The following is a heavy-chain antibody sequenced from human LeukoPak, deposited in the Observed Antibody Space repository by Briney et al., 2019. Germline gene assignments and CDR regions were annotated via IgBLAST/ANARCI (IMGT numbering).Heavy chain of an antibody. J-gene: IGHJ4*02. V-gene: IGHV4-59*01. CDR1: GGSMSSYY. CDR3: ARGMTVTTSIYFDY. Sequence: SETLSLTCTVSGGSMSSYYWSWIRQPPGKGLEWIGYIYYSGSTNYNPSLKSRVTISVDTSKNQFSLKLSSVTAADAAVHYCARGMTVTTSIYFDYWGQGTLVTVSS. CDR2: IYYSGST. D-gene: IGHD4-17*01.